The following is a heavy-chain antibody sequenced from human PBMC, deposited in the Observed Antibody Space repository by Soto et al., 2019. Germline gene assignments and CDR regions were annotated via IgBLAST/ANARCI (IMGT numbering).Heavy chain of an antibody. V-gene: IGHV4-31*03. Sequence: SETLSLTCTVSGGSISSGGYYWSWIRQHPGKGLEWIGYIYYSGSTYYNPPLKSRVTISVDTSKNQFSLKLSSVTAADTAVYYCARDDSRYSGYDRKNYGMDVWGQGTTVTV. CDR2: IYYSGST. J-gene: IGHJ6*02. CDR1: GGSISSGGYY. D-gene: IGHD5-12*01. CDR3: ARDDSRYSGYDRKNYGMDV.